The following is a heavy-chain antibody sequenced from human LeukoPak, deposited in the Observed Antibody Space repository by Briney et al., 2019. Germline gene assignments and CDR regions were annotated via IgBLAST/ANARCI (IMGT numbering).Heavy chain of an antibody. J-gene: IGHJ3*02. CDR2: IYHSGST. D-gene: IGHD6-6*01. Sequence: SGTLSLTCAVSGGSISSSNWWSWVRQPPGKGLEWIGEIYHSGSTNYNPSLKSRVTISVDKSKNEFSLKLGSVTAADTALYYCARGRYSSRGSPHDAFDIWGQGTMVTVSS. CDR1: GGSISSSNW. CDR3: ARGRYSSRGSPHDAFDI. V-gene: IGHV4-4*02.